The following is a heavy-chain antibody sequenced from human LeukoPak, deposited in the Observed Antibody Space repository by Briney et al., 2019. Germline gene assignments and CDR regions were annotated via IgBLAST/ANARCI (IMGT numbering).Heavy chain of an antibody. CDR1: GGSISSYY. CDR2: IYYSGST. Sequence: SETLSLTCTVSGGSISSYYWSWIRQPPGKGLEWIEYIYYSGSTNYNPSLKSRVTISVDTSKNQFSLKLSSVTAANTAVYYCAREGYSSSAYGMDVWGQGTTVTVSS. J-gene: IGHJ6*02. D-gene: IGHD6-6*01. V-gene: IGHV4-59*01. CDR3: AREGYSSSAYGMDV.